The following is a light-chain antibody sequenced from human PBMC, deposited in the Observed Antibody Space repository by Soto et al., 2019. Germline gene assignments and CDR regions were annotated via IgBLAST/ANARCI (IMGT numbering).Light chain of an antibody. CDR2: DAS. CDR3: SRRGNWLFT. CDR1: QSVSSY. Sequence: EIVLTQSPATLSLSPGERATLSCRASQSVSSYLAWYQQKPGQAPRLLIYDASNRATGIPARFSGSGSGTDFPLTISGLDLKNFEVYYGSRRGNWLFTFGLGTKVDIK. J-gene: IGKJ3*01. V-gene: IGKV3-11*01.